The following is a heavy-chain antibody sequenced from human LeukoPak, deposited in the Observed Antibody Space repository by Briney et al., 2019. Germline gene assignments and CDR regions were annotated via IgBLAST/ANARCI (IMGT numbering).Heavy chain of an antibody. CDR2: IYYSGST. CDR3: ARRVLQYWFDP. Sequence: PSETLSLTCTVSGGSIGSYYWSWIRQPPGKGLEWIGYIYYSGSTNYNPSLKSRVTISVDTSKNQFSLKLSSVTAADTAVYYCARRVLQYWFDPWGQGTLVTVSS. J-gene: IGHJ5*02. V-gene: IGHV4-59*08. CDR1: GGSIGSYY. D-gene: IGHD3-10*01.